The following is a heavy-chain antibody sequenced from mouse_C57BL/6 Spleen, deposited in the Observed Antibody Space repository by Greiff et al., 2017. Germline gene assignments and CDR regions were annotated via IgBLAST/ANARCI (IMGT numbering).Heavy chain of an antibody. J-gene: IGHJ3*01. CDR2: IDPSDSYT. D-gene: IGHD1-3*01. CDR3: ARSELTRFFAY. V-gene: IGHV1-69*01. Sequence: QVQLQQPGAELVMPGASVKLSCKASGYTFTSYWMHWVKQRPGQGLEWIGEIDPSDSYTNYNQKFKGKATLTVDKSSSTAYMQLSSLTSEDSAVYYCARSELTRFFAYWGQGTLVTVSA. CDR1: GYTFTSYW.